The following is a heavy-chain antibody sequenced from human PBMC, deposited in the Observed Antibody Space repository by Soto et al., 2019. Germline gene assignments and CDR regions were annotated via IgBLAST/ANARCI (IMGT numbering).Heavy chain of an antibody. CDR1: GFTFTSSA. D-gene: IGHD5-18*01. Sequence: SVKVSCKASGFTFTSSAVQWVRQARGQRLEWIGWIVVGSGNTNYAQKFQERVTITRDMSTSTAYMELSSLRSEDTAVYYCAADHLPGPDTAMVSLWAFDIWGQGTMVTVSS. CDR2: IVVGSGNT. J-gene: IGHJ3*02. V-gene: IGHV1-58*01. CDR3: AADHLPGPDTAMVSLWAFDI.